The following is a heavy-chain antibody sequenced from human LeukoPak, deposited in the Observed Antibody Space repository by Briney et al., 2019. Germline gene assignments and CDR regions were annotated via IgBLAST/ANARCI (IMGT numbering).Heavy chain of an antibody. CDR2: ISSSSSTI. CDR3: ARDPRRYSSSAPDY. Sequence: GGSLRLSCAASGFTFSSYSMNWVRQAPGKGLEWVSYISSSSSTIYYADSVKGRFTISRDNAKNSLYLQMNSLRAEDTAVYYCARDPRRYSSSAPDYWGQGTLVTVSS. V-gene: IGHV3-48*01. CDR1: GFTFSSYS. D-gene: IGHD6-13*01. J-gene: IGHJ4*02.